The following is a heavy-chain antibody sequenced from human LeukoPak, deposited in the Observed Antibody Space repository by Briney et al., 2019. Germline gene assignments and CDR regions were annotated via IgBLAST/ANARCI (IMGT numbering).Heavy chain of an antibody. J-gene: IGHJ4*02. V-gene: IGHV4-59*08. D-gene: IGHD3-9*01. Sequence: SETLSLTCTVSGGSISDHYWSWIRQTPGKRLQWIGYINYCGNTNYNPSLAGRVSVSVDTSKNQFSLKLSSVTAADTAVYYCARHGYDTGNYQAHFDYWGQGTLVTVSS. CDR3: ARHGYDTGNYQAHFDY. CDR1: GGSISDHY. CDR2: INYCGNT.